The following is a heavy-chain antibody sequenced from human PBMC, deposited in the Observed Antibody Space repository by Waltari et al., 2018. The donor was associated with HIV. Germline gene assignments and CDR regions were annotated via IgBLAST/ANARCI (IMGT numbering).Heavy chain of an antibody. CDR3: AKSALSSSWYRGAFDY. Sequence: EVQLLESGGGLVQPGGSLRLSCAASGFTFSSYAMSWVRQAPGKGLEWFSVISGRGGSKYYADSVKGRFTISRDNSKNTLYLQMNSLRAEYTAVYYCAKSALSSSWYRGAFDYWGQGTLVTVSS. CDR1: GFTFSSYA. CDR2: ISGRGGSK. V-gene: IGHV3-23*01. D-gene: IGHD6-13*01. J-gene: IGHJ4*02.